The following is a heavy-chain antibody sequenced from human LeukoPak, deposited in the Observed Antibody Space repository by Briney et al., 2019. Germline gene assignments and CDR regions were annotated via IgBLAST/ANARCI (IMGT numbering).Heavy chain of an antibody. CDR3: VSSYGGYVLDY. CDR1: GASISSYS. CDR2: VYHSGSI. Sequence: PSETLSLTCTVSGASISSYSWNWIRQSPGKGLEWIGRVYHSGSINFNPSLKSRVTISVDTSKNQFSLNLSSVTAADTAVYYCVSSYGGYVLDYWGQGTLVIVSS. D-gene: IGHD5-12*01. J-gene: IGHJ4*02. V-gene: IGHV4-59*01.